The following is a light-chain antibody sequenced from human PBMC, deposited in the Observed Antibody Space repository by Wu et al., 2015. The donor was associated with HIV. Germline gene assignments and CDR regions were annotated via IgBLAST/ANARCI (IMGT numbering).Light chain of an antibody. CDR2: DAS. J-gene: IGKJ4*01. CDR1: QSVSRS. CDR3: QQYSSWPLS. V-gene: IGKV3-11*01. Sequence: EIVLTQSPVTLSLSPGERATLSCRASQSVSRSLAWYQQKPVQAPRLLIYDASNRATGIPDRFSGSGSGTDFTLTISSLEPEDFAVYYCQQYSSWPLSFGGGTRVEI.